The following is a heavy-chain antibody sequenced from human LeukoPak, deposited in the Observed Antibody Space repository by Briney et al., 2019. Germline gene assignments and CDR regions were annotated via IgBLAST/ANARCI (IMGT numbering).Heavy chain of an antibody. CDR1: GFAFGNYG. Sequence: PSGGSLRLTCRGSGFAFGNYGMTWVRQAPGKGLEWVSAITGSGEGTRYTDAVTGRFTISRDNSQNTLFLQMNSLRADDTAVYHCAKVSGWGSRVRSFDYWGQGTLVTVSS. CDR3: AKVSGWGSRVRSFDY. D-gene: IGHD6-19*01. V-gene: IGHV3-23*01. J-gene: IGHJ4*02. CDR2: ITGSGEGT.